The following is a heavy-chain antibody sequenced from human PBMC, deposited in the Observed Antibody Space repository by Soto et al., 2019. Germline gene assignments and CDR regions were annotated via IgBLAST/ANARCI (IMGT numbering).Heavy chain of an antibody. CDR1: GGTFSTLA. CDR3: ARAPYEDYAVPEPNYFDS. D-gene: IGHD4-17*01. J-gene: IGHJ4*02. V-gene: IGHV1-69*01. Sequence: QVQLVQSGTEVKKPGSSVKGSCKASGGTFSTLAVSWVRQAPGQGLEWMGGIIPIFGRPVYAQKFQGRVTITADESTSIVYMALSSLSSEDTAVYYCARAPYEDYAVPEPNYFDSWGQGTLVTVSS. CDR2: IIPIFGRP.